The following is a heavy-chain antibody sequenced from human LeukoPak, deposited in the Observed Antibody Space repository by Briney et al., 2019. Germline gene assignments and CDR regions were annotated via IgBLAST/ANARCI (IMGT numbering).Heavy chain of an antibody. CDR1: GGSFSGYY. Sequence: SETLSLTCAVYGGSFSGYYWSWIRQPPGKGLEWIGYIYYSGSTNYNPSLKSRVTISVDTSKNQFPLKLSSVAAADTAVYYCASTYGDYFDYWGQGTLVTVSS. V-gene: IGHV4-59*01. CDR3: ASTYGDYFDY. J-gene: IGHJ4*02. CDR2: IYYSGST. D-gene: IGHD4-17*01.